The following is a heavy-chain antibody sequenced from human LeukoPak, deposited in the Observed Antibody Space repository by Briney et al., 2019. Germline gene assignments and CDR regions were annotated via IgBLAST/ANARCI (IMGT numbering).Heavy chain of an antibody. J-gene: IGHJ4*02. CDR2: FDPEDGET. D-gene: IGHD1-14*01. V-gene: IGHV1-24*01. CDR3: ATALTGY. CDR1: GGTFSSYA. Sequence: ASVKVSCKASGGTFSSYAISWVRQAPGQGLEWMGGFDPEDGETIYAQKFQGRVTMTEDTSTDTAYMELSSLRSEDTAVYYCATALTGYWGQGTLVTVSS.